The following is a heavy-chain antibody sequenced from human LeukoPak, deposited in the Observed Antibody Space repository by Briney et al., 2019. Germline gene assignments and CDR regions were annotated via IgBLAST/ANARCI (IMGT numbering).Heavy chain of an antibody. CDR1: AFTFSTYN. Sequence: GGSLRLSCAASAFTFSTYNMNWVRQAPGKGLEWVSYISSSGSSIYYADSVKGRFTISRDNAKNSLYLQMNSLRAEDTAVYYCAKDVTLIVVEGFDYWGQGTLVTVSS. CDR3: AKDVTLIVVEGFDY. V-gene: IGHV3-48*01. CDR2: ISSSGSSI. D-gene: IGHD3-22*01. J-gene: IGHJ4*02.